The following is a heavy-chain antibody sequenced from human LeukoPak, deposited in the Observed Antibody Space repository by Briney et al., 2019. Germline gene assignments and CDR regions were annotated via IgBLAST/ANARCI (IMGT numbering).Heavy chain of an antibody. J-gene: IGHJ4*02. CDR3: TGGSGWYSPDY. Sequence: PGESLKLSCAASGFTFSGSVMHWVRQASGKGLEWVGRITSQLNSYATVYAASVTGRFTISSDDSKNTAYLQMNSLKTEDMAVYYCTGGSGWYSPDYWGQGTLVTVSS. D-gene: IGHD6-19*01. V-gene: IGHV3-73*01. CDR2: ITSQLNSYAT. CDR1: GFTFSGSV.